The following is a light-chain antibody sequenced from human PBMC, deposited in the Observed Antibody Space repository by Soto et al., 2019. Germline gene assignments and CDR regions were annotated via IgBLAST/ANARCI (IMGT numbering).Light chain of an antibody. CDR1: SSDVGSYNL. V-gene: IGLV2-23*01. CDR2: EGS. J-gene: IGLJ2*01. CDR3: CSYAGSSTVV. Sequence: QSALTQPASVSGSPGQSITISCTGTSSDVGSYNLVSWYQQHPGKTPKLMIYEGSTRPSGVSNRFSGYKSGNTASLTISGLRADDEADYYCCSYAGSSTVVFGGGTKLTVL.